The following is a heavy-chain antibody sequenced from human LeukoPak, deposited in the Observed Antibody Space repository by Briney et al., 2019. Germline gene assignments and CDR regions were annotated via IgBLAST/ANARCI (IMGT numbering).Heavy chain of an antibody. CDR1: GGSISSYY. D-gene: IGHD3-16*01. V-gene: IGHV4-59*01. CDR2: IYYSGST. CDR3: ARGREGGLDY. Sequence: SETLSLTCTVSGGSISSYYWSWIRQPPGKGLEWIGYIYYSGSTNYNPSLKSRVTTSVDTSKNQFSLKLSSVTAADTAVYYCARGREGGLDYWGQGTLVTVSS. J-gene: IGHJ4*02.